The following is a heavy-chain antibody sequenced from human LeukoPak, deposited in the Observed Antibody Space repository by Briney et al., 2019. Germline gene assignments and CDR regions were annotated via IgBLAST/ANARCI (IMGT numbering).Heavy chain of an antibody. J-gene: IGHJ4*02. V-gene: IGHV4-30-4*08. CDR1: GGSINSGDYY. Sequence: PSQTLSLTCTVSGGSINSGDYYWSWIRQPPGKGLEWIVYIFHSGSTYYNPSLKSRVSISVHTSKNQFSLKLSSVTAADTAVYYCARDRYFIGFDYWGQGTLVTVSS. D-gene: IGHD3-9*01. CDR2: IFHSGST. CDR3: ARDRYFIGFDY.